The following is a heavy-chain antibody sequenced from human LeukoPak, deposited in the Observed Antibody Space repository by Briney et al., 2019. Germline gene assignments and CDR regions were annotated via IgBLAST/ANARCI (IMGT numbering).Heavy chain of an antibody. J-gene: IGHJ4*02. CDR3: AKESTGSSPDY. CDR2: ITGSGDDA. V-gene: IGHV3-23*01. D-gene: IGHD1-26*01. CDR1: GFTFSNYG. Sequence: GGSLRLSCAASGFTFSNYGMSWLRQAPGKGLEWVSAITGSGDDAYYADSAHGRFTMSRDNSKSTLYLQMNSLRVEDTALYYCAKESTGSSPDYWGQGTLVTVSS.